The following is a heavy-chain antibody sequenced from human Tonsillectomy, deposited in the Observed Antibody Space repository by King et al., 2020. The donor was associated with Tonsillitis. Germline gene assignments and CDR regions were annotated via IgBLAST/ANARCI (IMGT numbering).Heavy chain of an antibody. CDR1: GLTFSSYS. Sequence: VQLVESGGGLVQPGGSLRLSCAASGLTFSSYSMNWVRQAPGKGLEWVSYISSSSSTIYYADSVKGRFTISRDNAKNSLYLQMNSLRAEDTAVYYCARERGYSGYDYGQPEYFQHWGQGTLVTVSS. D-gene: IGHD5-12*01. J-gene: IGHJ1*01. CDR3: ARERGYSGYDYGQPEYFQH. V-gene: IGHV3-48*01. CDR2: ISSSSSTI.